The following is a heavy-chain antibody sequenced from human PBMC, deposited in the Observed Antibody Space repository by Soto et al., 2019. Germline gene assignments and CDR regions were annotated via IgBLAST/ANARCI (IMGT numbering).Heavy chain of an antibody. CDR2: IYYSGST. CDR3: ARAYYDFWSGSDHNWFAP. Sequence: QVQLQESGPGLVKPSQTLSLTCTVSGGSISSGGYYWSWIRQHPGKGLEWIGYIYYSGSTYYTPSLKSRVTISVDTCKNQFSLKRSSVTAADTAVYYCARAYYDFWSGSDHNWFAPWGQGTLVTVSS. V-gene: IGHV4-31*03. J-gene: IGHJ5*02. CDR1: GGSISSGGYY. D-gene: IGHD3-3*01.